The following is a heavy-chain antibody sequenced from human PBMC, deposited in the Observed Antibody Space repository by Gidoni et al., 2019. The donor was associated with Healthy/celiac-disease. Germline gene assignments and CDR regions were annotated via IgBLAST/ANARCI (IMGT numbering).Heavy chain of an antibody. CDR1: GGSFRCYY. Sequence: QVQLQQWGAGLFKPSETLSLTCAVYGGSFRCYYWSWIRPPPGKGLEWIGEINHSGSTNYNPSLKSRVTISVDTSKTQFSLKLSSVTAADTAVYYCARGGRRWLQLRDGYFQHWGQGTLVTVSS. V-gene: IGHV4-34*01. CDR3: ARGGRRWLQLRDGYFQH. J-gene: IGHJ1*01. D-gene: IGHD5-12*01. CDR2: INHSGST.